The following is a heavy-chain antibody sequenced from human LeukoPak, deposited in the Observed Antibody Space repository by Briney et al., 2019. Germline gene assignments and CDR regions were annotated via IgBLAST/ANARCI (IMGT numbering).Heavy chain of an antibody. CDR3: ARVRSGYYFDY. V-gene: IGHV3-33*01. CDR1: GFTFSSYG. CDR2: IWYDGSNK. J-gene: IGHJ4*02. Sequence: PGRSLRLSCAASGFTFSSYGMHWVRQAPGKGLEWVAVIWYDGSNKYYADSVKGRFTISRDNSKNTLYLQMNSLRAEDTALYYCARVRSGYYFDYWGQGTLVTVSS. D-gene: IGHD3-22*01.